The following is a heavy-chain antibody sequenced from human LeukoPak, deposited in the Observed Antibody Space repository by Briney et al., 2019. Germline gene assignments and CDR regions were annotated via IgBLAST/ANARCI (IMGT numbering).Heavy chain of an antibody. V-gene: IGHV3-48*03. CDR2: ISTTGGTI. Sequence: GGSLRLSCVGSGFTFSNYEMSWVRQAPGKGVEWVSYISTTGGTIFYADSVKGRFTISRDNAKNSLHLQLNSLRAEDTAVYYCARDDCSGGSCFSKDAFDLWGQGTVVTV. J-gene: IGHJ3*01. CDR3: ARDDCSGGSCFSKDAFDL. D-gene: IGHD2-15*01. CDR1: GFTFSNYE.